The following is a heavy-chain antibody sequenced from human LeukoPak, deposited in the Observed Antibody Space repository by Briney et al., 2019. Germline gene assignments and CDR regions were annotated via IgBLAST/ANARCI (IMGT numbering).Heavy chain of an antibody. J-gene: IGHJ4*02. CDR2: IIPILGIA. Sequence: SVKVSCKASGGTFSSYAISWVRQAPGQGLEWMGRIIPILGIANYAQEFQGRVTITADKSTSTAYMELSSLRSEDTAVYYCARDFPGIAVAGTPRPWGQGTLVTVSS. V-gene: IGHV1-69*04. CDR3: ARDFPGIAVAGTPRP. CDR1: GGTFSSYA. D-gene: IGHD6-19*01.